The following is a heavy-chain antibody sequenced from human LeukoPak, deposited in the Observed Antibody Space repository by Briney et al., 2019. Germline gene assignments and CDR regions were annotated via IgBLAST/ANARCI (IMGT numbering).Heavy chain of an antibody. CDR2: IYYSGST. J-gene: IGHJ4*02. CDR1: GGSISGSSYY. Sequence: SETLSLTCTVSGGSISGSSYYWGWIRQPPGKGLEWIGSIYYSGSTYYNPSLKSRVTISVDTSKNQFSLKLNSVTATDTAVYYCARGGRTDFWSGYYSHNFDYWGQGTLVTVSS. V-gene: IGHV4-39*02. CDR3: ARGGRTDFWSGYYSHNFDY. D-gene: IGHD3-3*01.